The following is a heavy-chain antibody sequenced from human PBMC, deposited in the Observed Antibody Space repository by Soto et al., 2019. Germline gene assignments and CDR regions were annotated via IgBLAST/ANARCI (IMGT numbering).Heavy chain of an antibody. CDR3: AREGASGFGMDV. J-gene: IGHJ6*02. V-gene: IGHV4-4*07. CDR1: GGSIRSYY. CDR2: IYTSGST. Sequence: SETLSLTCNVSGGSIRSYYWSWVRQPAGKPLEWIGRIYTSGSTNYNPSLKSRVSMSVDTSKNQFSLGVTSVTAADTAVYYCAREGASGFGMDVWGQGTTVTVS. D-gene: IGHD1-26*01.